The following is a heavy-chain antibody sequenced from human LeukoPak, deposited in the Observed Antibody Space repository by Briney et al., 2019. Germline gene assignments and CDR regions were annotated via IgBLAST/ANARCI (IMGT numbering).Heavy chain of an antibody. CDR2: INPNSGGT. D-gene: IGHD2-2*01. V-gene: IGHV1-2*02. Sequence: ASVTVSCKASGYTFTGYYMHWVRQAPGQGLEWMGWINPNSGGTNDAQKFQGRVTMTRDTSISTAYMELSRLRSDDTAVYYCARAYCSSTSCHLPDYWGQGTLVTVSS. CDR1: GYTFTGYY. CDR3: ARAYCSSTSCHLPDY. J-gene: IGHJ4*02.